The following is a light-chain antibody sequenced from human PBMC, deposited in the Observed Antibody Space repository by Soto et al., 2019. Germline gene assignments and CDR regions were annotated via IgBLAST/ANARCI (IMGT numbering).Light chain of an antibody. V-gene: IGLV2-14*01. CDR1: SSDVGYYNY. Sequence: SVLTQPASVSGSPGQSITISCTGISSDVGYYNYVSWYQQHPGKAPKLMIYEVSNRPSGVSNRFSGSKSGITASLTISGLQAEDEGEYFCSSYTSSSTYVFGTGTKVTV. J-gene: IGLJ1*01. CDR3: SSYTSSSTYV. CDR2: EVS.